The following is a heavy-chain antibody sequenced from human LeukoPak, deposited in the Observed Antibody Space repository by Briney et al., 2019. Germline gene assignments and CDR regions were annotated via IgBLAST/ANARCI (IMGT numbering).Heavy chain of an antibody. V-gene: IGHV4-59*01. CDR3: AARGGDSSTFDY. J-gene: IGHJ4*02. D-gene: IGHD6-13*01. CDR1: GGSISSYY. Sequence: SETLSLTCTVSGGSISSYYWSWIRQPPGKGLEWIGYIYYSGTTNYNPSLKSRITMSVDTSKNQFSLNLSSVTAADTAVYYCAARGGDSSTFDYWGQGTLVTVSS. CDR2: IYYSGTT.